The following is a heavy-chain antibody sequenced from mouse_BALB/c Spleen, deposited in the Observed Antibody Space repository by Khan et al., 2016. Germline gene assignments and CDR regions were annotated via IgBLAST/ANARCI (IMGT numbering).Heavy chain of an antibody. V-gene: IGHV2-2*02. Sequence: QVQLKQSGPGLVQPSQSLSITCTVSGFSLTNYGVHWVRQSPGKGLEWLGVMWSGGSTDYNAAFKSRLSIYKDSSKSHVFFKMNSLQANDTAIYYCARNWEGGYVDYWGQGTTLTVSS. D-gene: IGHD4-1*01. J-gene: IGHJ2*01. CDR1: GFSLTNYG. CDR2: MWSGGST. CDR3: ARNWEGGYVDY.